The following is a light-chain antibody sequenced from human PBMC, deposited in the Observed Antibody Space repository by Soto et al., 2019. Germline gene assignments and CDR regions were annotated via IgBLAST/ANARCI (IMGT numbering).Light chain of an antibody. CDR2: TAS. CDR3: QQSYSTPYT. Sequence: DIQMTQSPSSLSTSVGDRVTITCRAGQSISTFLNWYQQKPGKAPKLLIYTASNLQSGVPFRFSGSGSGTDFTLTIRGLQPEDFASYYCQQSYSTPYTFGQGTKLEIK. CDR1: QSISTF. V-gene: IGKV1-39*01. J-gene: IGKJ2*01.